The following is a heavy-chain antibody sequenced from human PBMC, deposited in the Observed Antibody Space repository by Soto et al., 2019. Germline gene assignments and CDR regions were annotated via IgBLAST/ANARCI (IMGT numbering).Heavy chain of an antibody. V-gene: IGHV1-69*01. Sequence: ASXGXFSXXAIXXXXXAXXXGLEWMGAIIPIFGTANYAQKFQGRVTITADESTSTAYMELSSLRSEDTAVYYCAAKGGTLEYYYYGMDVSGQGTTVTVSS. D-gene: IGHD1-26*01. J-gene: IGHJ6*02. CDR2: IIPIFGTA. CDR3: AAKGGTLEYYYYGMDV. CDR1: XGXFSXXA.